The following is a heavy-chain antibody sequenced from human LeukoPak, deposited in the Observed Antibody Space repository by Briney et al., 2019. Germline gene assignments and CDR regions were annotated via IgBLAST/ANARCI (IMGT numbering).Heavy chain of an antibody. Sequence: GGSLRLSCAASGFTFSSYWMSWVRQAPGKGLEWVANIKQDGSEEVYVDSVKGRFTISRDNAKNSLYLQMNSLRAEDTAVYYCASPRTRGSAAAAPLRVWGQGTLVTVPS. V-gene: IGHV3-7*02. CDR3: ASPRTRGSAAAAPLRV. J-gene: IGHJ4*02. D-gene: IGHD6-13*01. CDR2: IKQDGSEE. CDR1: GFTFSSYW.